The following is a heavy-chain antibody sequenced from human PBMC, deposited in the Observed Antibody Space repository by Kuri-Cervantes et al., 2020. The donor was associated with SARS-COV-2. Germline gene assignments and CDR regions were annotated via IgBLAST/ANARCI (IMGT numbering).Heavy chain of an antibody. CDR2: IIPILGTA. CDR3: ARDGEYYYDSSGYLNWFDP. CDR1: GGTLSSYA. J-gene: IGHJ5*02. D-gene: IGHD3-22*01. Sequence: SVKVSCKASGGTLSSYAISWVRQAPGQGLEWMGRIIPILGTANYAQKFQGRVTITADKSTSAAYMELSSLRSEDTAVYYCARDGEYYYDSSGYLNWFDPWGQGTLVTVSS. V-gene: IGHV1-69*04.